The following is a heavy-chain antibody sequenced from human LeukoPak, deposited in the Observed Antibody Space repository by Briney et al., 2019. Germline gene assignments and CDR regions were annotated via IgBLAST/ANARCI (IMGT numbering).Heavy chain of an antibody. V-gene: IGHV3-73*01. CDR1: GFTFSGSA. J-gene: IGHJ4*02. Sequence: GGSPRLSCAASGFTFSGSAMHWVRQASGKGLEWVGRIRSKANSYATAYAASVKGRFTISRDDSKNTAYLQMNSLKTEDTAVYYCTSGTTSGESDYWGQGTLVTVSS. CDR3: TSGTTSGESDY. CDR2: IRSKANSYAT. D-gene: IGHD1-1*01.